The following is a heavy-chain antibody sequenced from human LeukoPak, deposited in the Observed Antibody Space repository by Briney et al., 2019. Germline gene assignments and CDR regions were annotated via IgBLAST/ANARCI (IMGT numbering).Heavy chain of an antibody. V-gene: IGHV5-51*01. J-gene: IGHJ4*02. CDR3: ARRGKYYDILTGSDDY. Sequence: GEALQISCKGSGYSFSSYWIGWVRPMTGKGLEWRGIIYPGDSDTRYSPSFQGQVTISADKSISTAYLQWSSLKASDTAMYYCARRGKYYDILTGSDDYWGQGTLVTVSS. CDR1: GYSFSSYW. CDR2: IYPGDSDT. D-gene: IGHD3-9*01.